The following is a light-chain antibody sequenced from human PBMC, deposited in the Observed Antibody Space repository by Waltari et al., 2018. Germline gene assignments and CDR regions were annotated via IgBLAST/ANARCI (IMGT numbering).Light chain of an antibody. V-gene: IGKV3-15*01. Sequence: EIVITQSPATLSVSPRERATLSCRDSQSVSRNLAWYQQKPGQAPRLLIYGASPTATGIPARFSGSGSGTECTLTISSLQSEDVAVYYGQEYNNWPLYTFGQGTKLEIK. CDR3: QEYNNWPLYT. CDR2: GAS. J-gene: IGKJ2*01. CDR1: QSVSRN.